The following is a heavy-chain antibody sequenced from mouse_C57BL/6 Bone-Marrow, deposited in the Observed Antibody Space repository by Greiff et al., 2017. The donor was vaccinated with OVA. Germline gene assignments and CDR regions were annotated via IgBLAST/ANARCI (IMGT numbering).Heavy chain of an antibody. V-gene: IGHV1-7*01. J-gene: IGHJ1*03. Sequence: QVQLQQSGAELANPGASVKLSCKASGYTFTSYWMHWVTQRPGQGLEWIGYINPSSGYTKYNQKFKDKATLTADKSSSTAYMQLSSLTYEDSAVYYCARVWHYWYFDVWGTGTTVTVSS. CDR1: GYTFTSYW. CDR3: ARVWHYWYFDV. CDR2: INPSSGYT.